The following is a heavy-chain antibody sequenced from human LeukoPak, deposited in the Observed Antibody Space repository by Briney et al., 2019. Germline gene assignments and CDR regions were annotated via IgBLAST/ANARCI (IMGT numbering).Heavy chain of an antibody. D-gene: IGHD3-22*01. CDR1: GFTFSNYA. Sequence: GGSLRLSCSASGFTFSNYAMSWVRQAPEKGLDWVSGIGSRGGRTFYADSVKGRFTISRDNSKNTLYLQMNSLRAEDTAVYYCAKLGGYYDSSALRYFDFWGQGTLVTVSS. V-gene: IGHV3-23*01. CDR3: AKLGGYYDSSALRYFDF. CDR2: IGSRGGRT. J-gene: IGHJ4*02.